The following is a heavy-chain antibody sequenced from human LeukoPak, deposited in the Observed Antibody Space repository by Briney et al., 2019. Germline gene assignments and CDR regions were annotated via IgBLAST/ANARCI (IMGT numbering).Heavy chain of an antibody. CDR1: GFTVSRYG. J-gene: IGHJ3*01. CDR3: AKARIASAGTGAFDV. Sequence: GGSLRLSCADSGFTVSRYGMTWVRQAPGKGLEWVSAFSATDGSAQYAESVKGRFTISRDNSKNSLYLQMNSLRDEDTAVYYCAKARIASAGTGAFDVWGQGTMVTVSS. V-gene: IGHV3-23*01. D-gene: IGHD6-13*01. CDR2: FSATDGSA.